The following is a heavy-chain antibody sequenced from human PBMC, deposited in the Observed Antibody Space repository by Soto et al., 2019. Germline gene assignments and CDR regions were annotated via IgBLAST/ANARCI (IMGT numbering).Heavy chain of an antibody. V-gene: IGHV1-8*01. CDR2: MNHNSANT. CDR1: GYTFTSYD. D-gene: IGHD3-16*01. J-gene: IGHJ6*02. Sequence: QVQLVQSGAEVKKPWASGKVSCKASGYTFTSYDITWVRQATGQGSERMGWMNHNSANTGYAQKLQGRVTMSSNTSRSTAYMELSSLRSEDTAVYYCAREGVRGMDVWGQGTTVTVSS. CDR3: AREGVRGMDV.